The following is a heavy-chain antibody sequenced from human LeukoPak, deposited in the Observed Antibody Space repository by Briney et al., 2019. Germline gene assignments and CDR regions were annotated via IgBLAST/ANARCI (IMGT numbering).Heavy chain of an antibody. Sequence: PSETLSLTCAVYGGSFSGYYWSWIRQPPGKGLEWSGEINHSGSTNYNPSLKSRVTISVDPSKNQFSLKLSSVTAADTAVYYCARAPPVVVPAASFYYYYMDVWGKGTTVTVSS. J-gene: IGHJ6*03. D-gene: IGHD2-2*01. CDR1: GGSFSGYY. V-gene: IGHV4-34*01. CDR2: INHSGST. CDR3: ARAPPVVVPAASFYYYYMDV.